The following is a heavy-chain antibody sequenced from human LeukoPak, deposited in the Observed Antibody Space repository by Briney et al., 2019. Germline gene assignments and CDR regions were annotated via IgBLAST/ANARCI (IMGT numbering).Heavy chain of an antibody. CDR3: ARGFVDTAMASAHDY. CDR1: GFTFSSHW. CDR2: IKQDGSEK. D-gene: IGHD5-18*01. J-gene: IGHJ4*02. V-gene: IGHV3-7*01. Sequence: PGGSLRLSCAASGFTFSSHWMSWVRQAPGKGLEWVANIKQDGSEKYYVDSVKGRFTISRDNAKNSLYLQMNSLRAEDTAVYYCARGFVDTAMASAHDYWGQGTLVTVSS.